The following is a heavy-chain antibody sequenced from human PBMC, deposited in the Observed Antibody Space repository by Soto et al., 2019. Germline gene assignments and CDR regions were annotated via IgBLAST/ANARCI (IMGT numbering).Heavy chain of an antibody. CDR1: GFTFSSYG. V-gene: IGHV3-30*18. CDR3: AKGEDYYYDSSGYYF. Sequence: LGLSCAASGFTFSSYGMHWVRQAPGKGLEWVAVISYDGSNKYYADPVKGRFTISRDNSKNTLYLQMNSLRAEDTAVYYCAKGEDYYYDSSGYYFWGQGTLVTVSS. J-gene: IGHJ4*02. CDR2: ISYDGSNK. D-gene: IGHD3-22*01.